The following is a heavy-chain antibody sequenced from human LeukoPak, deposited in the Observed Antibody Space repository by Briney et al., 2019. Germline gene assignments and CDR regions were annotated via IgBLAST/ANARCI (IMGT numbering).Heavy chain of an antibody. Sequence: SETLSLTCAVYGESFSGHYWSWIRQTPGKGLEWIGEINHSGSTNYNPSLKSRVTISVDTSKNQFSLKLSSVTAADTAVYYCARGVVVVAATQDFDYWGQGTLVTVSS. D-gene: IGHD2-15*01. V-gene: IGHV4-34*01. CDR2: INHSGST. CDR1: GESFSGHY. CDR3: ARGVVVVAATQDFDY. J-gene: IGHJ4*02.